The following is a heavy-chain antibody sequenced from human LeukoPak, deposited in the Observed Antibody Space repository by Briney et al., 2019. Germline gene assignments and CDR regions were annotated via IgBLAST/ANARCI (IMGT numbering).Heavy chain of an antibody. CDR1: GFTFSSYA. Sequence: PGGSLRLSCAASGFTFSSYAMHWVRQAPGKGLEWVAVISYDGSNKYYADSVKGRFTISRDNSKNTLYLQMNSLRAEDTAVYYCARGPSLRYFDWLLSPLYYYMDVWGKGTTVTVSS. CDR2: ISYDGSNK. J-gene: IGHJ6*03. D-gene: IGHD3-9*01. CDR3: ARGPSLRYFDWLLSPLYYYMDV. V-gene: IGHV3-30*04.